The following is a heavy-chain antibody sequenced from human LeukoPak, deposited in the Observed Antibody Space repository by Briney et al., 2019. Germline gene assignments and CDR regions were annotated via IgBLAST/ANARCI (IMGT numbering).Heavy chain of an antibody. J-gene: IGHJ4*02. Sequence: GGSLRLSCAGSGFSFSSYWMTWVRQAPGKGLEWVAIIKEDGREEYCVDSVKGRFTISRDNAKNSLYLQMNSLRVEDTAVYYCARDQSRRSDYWGQGTLVTVSS. V-gene: IGHV3-7*03. CDR3: ARDQSRRSDY. CDR2: IKEDGREE. CDR1: GFSFSSYW.